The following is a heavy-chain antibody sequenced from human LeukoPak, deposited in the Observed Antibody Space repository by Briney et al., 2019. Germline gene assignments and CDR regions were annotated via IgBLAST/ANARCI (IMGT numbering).Heavy chain of an antibody. CDR3: ARVSYYGSGSYSPFDY. V-gene: IGHV4-31*03. CDR2: IYYSGST. J-gene: IGHJ4*02. Sequence: SETLSLTCTVSGGSISSGGYYWSWIRQHPGKGLEWIGYIYYSGSTYYNPSLKSRVTISVDTSKNQFSLKLSSVTAADTAVYYCARVSYYGSGSYSPFDYWAREPWSPSPQ. CDR1: GGSISSGGYY. D-gene: IGHD3-10*01.